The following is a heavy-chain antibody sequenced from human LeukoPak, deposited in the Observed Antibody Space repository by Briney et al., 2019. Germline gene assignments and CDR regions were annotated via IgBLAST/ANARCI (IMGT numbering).Heavy chain of an antibody. D-gene: IGHD1-26*01. CDR1: GYSFTNYW. CDR2: IYPGDSDA. J-gene: IGHJ4*02. Sequence: GESLKISCKGSGYSFTNYWIGWVRQMPGKGLKWMGIIYPGDSDARYSPSFQGQVTISADKSISTAYLQWSSLRASDTAMYYCARRRDLYSGSYYPLDYWGQGTLVTVSS. CDR3: ARRRDLYSGSYYPLDY. V-gene: IGHV5-51*01.